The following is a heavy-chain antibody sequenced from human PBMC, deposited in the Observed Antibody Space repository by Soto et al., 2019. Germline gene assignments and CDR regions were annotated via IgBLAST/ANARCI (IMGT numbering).Heavy chain of an antibody. Sequence: QITLKESGPTLVRPTQTLTLTCSFSGFSLNTNGMGVGWIRQSPGKALEWLAFFYWDEDKRYNPSLKSRVIAMTDTSQLDVVLTLTTLDLLDTGTHYFAGWNSDSGLDVWGKGNTVTVSS. CDR3: AGWNSDSGLDV. CDR2: FYWDEDK. J-gene: IGHJ6*01. V-gene: IGHV2-5*02. CDR1: GFSLNTNGMG. D-gene: IGHD1-7*01.